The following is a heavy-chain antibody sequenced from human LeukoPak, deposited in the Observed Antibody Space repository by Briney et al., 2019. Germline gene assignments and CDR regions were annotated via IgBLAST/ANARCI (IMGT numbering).Heavy chain of an antibody. D-gene: IGHD1-26*01. V-gene: IGHV4-59*01. J-gene: IGHJ4*02. CDR3: ATISGPSGDY. CDR2: IYYSGST. Sequence: NTSETLSLTYTASCVSISSCYWSLLRQPPGKGLEWIGCIYYSGSTNYNPSLKSRVPISVDTSKNQFSLKLSSVTAADTAVYYCATISGPSGDYRGQGTLVTVSS. CDR1: CVSISSCY.